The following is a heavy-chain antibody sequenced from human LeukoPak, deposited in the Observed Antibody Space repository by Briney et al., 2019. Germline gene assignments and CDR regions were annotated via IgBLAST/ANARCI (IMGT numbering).Heavy chain of an antibody. CDR3: ARIGNYYFDY. Sequence: PSETLSLTCAVSGGSISSGGYSWSWIRQPPGKGLEWIGYIYHSGSTYYNPSLKSRVTISVDRSKNQFSLKLSSVTAADTAVYYCARIGNYYFDYWGQGTLVTVSS. V-gene: IGHV4-30-2*01. D-gene: IGHD1-1*01. CDR2: IYHSGST. CDR1: GGSISSGGYS. J-gene: IGHJ4*02.